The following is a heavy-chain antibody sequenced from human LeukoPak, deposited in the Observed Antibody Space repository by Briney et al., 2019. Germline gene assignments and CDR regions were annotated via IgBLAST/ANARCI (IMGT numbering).Heavy chain of an antibody. CDR3: ARAHLGFYGHSRYYYYMDV. CDR2: INAGNGNT. CDR1: GYTFTSYA. D-gene: IGHD2/OR15-2a*01. V-gene: IGHV1-3*03. Sequence: ASVKVSCKASGYTFTSYAMHWVRQAPGQRLEWMGWINAGNGNTKYSQEFQGRVTITRNTSISTAYMELSSLRSEDTAVYYCARAHLGFYGHSRYYYYMDVWGKGTTVTVSS. J-gene: IGHJ6*03.